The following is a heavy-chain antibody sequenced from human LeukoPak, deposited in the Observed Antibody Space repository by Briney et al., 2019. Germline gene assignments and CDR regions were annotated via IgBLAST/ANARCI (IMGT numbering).Heavy chain of an antibody. CDR3: ARDLSYCSSTSCPTPYYYYYYMDV. D-gene: IGHD2-2*01. J-gene: IGHJ6*03. Sequence: SETLSLTCTVSGGSISSYYWSWIRQPAGKGLEWIGRIYTSGSTNYNPSLKSRVTMSVDTSKNQFSLKLSSVTAADTAVYYCARDLSYCSSTSCPTPYYYYYYMDVWGKGTTVTASS. CDR1: GGSISSYY. V-gene: IGHV4-4*07. CDR2: IYTSGST.